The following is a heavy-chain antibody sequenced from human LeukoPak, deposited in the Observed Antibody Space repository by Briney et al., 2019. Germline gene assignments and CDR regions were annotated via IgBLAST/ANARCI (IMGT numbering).Heavy chain of an antibody. CDR1: GYTFTGYY. CDR2: INPNSGGT. V-gene: IGHV1-2*02. Sequence: ASVKVSCKASGYTFTGYYMHWVRQAPGQGLEWMGWINPNSGGTNYAQKFQGRVTMTRDTSISTAYMELSRLRSDDTAVYYCARDHIGYGGYDPFDYWGQGTLVTVSS. CDR3: ARDHIGYGGYDPFDY. D-gene: IGHD5-12*01. J-gene: IGHJ4*02.